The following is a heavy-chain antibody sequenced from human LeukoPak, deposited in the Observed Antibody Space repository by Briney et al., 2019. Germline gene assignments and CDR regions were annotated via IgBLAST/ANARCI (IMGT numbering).Heavy chain of an antibody. Sequence: PGRSLRLSCAASGFTFDDYAMHWVRQAPGKGLEWVSGISWNSGNIGYADSVKGRFTISRDNAKNSLYLQMNSLRAEDTAVYSCARIKEYGFDIWGQGTMVTVSS. CDR1: GFTFDDYA. D-gene: IGHD2-15*01. V-gene: IGHV3-9*01. CDR3: ARIKEYGFDI. CDR2: ISWNSGNI. J-gene: IGHJ3*02.